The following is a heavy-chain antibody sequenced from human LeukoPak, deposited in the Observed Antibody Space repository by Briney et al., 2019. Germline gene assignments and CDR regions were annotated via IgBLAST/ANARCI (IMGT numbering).Heavy chain of an antibody. D-gene: IGHD6-19*01. CDR1: GYTFTRYY. CDR3: ARGTDYSRGWDFDY. V-gene: IGHV1-46*01. Sequence: ASVKVSCKASGYTFTRYYMHWVRQVPGQGLEWMEIINPSGGSTSYAQKSQGRVTMTRETSTSTVHMEQSRLRSEDRAVYYCARGTDYSRGWDFDYWGQGTLVTVSS. CDR2: INPSGGST. J-gene: IGHJ4*02.